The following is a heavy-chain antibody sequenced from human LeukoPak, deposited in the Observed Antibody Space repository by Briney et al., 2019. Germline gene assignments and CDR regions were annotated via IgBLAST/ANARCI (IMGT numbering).Heavy chain of an antibody. J-gene: IGHJ6*03. CDR2: INPSGGST. V-gene: IGHV1-46*01. CDR1: GYTFTSYY. Sequence: ASVKVSCKASGYTFTSYYMHWVRQAPGQGLEWMGIINPSGGSTSYAQKFQGRVTMTEDTSTDTAYMELSSLRSEDTAVYYCATGNPGRGYYYYYYMDVWGKGTTVTVSS. D-gene: IGHD1-14*01. CDR3: ATGNPGRGYYYYYYMDV.